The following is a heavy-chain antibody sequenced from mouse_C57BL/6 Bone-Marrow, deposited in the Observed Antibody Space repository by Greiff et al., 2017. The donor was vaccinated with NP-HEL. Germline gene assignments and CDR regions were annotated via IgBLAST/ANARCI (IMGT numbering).Heavy chain of an antibody. Sequence: EVKLVESGGGLVKPGGSLKLSCAASGFTFSSYAMSWVRQTPEKRLEWVATISDGGSYTYYPDNVKGRFTISRDNAKNNLYLQMSHLKSEDTAMYYCARGPYYYGSSHYFDYWGQGTTLTVSS. J-gene: IGHJ2*01. CDR1: GFTFSSYA. V-gene: IGHV5-4*03. CDR3: ARGPYYYGSSHYFDY. CDR2: ISDGGSYT. D-gene: IGHD1-1*01.